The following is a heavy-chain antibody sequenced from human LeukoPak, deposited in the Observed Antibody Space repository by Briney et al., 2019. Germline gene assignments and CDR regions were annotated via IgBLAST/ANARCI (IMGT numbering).Heavy chain of an antibody. CDR2: ISSSGSTI. Sequence: PGGSLRLSCAASGFTFSSYEMNWVRQAPGKGLEWVSYISSSGSTIYYADSVKGRFTISRDNAKNSLYLQMNSLRAEDTAVYYCASTARIAVAGFYYWGQGTLVTVSS. J-gene: IGHJ4*02. CDR1: GFTFSSYE. V-gene: IGHV3-48*03. D-gene: IGHD6-19*01. CDR3: ASTARIAVAGFYY.